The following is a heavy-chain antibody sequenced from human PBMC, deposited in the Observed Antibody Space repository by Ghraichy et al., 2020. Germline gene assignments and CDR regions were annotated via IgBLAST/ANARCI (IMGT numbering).Heavy chain of an antibody. D-gene: IGHD2-21*01. CDR2: ITDSGSST. CDR3: AKTPSTYCGGDCGGY. Sequence: GGSLRLSCVATGFSFSRYTMHWVRQAPGKGLEWVSGITDSGSSTYYADSVKGRFTISRDNSKSTLYLQMNSLRAEDTAVYYCAKTPSTYCGGDCGGYWGQGTLVTVSS. CDR1: GFSFSRYT. V-gene: IGHV3-23*01. J-gene: IGHJ4*02.